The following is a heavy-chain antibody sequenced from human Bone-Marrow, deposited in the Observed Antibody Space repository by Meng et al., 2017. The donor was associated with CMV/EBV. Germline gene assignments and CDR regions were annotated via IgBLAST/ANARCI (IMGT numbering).Heavy chain of an antibody. D-gene: IGHD1-26*01. Sequence: SVKVSCKASGGTFSSYAISWVRQAPGQGLEWMGGIIPILGIANYAQKFQGRVTITADKSTSTAYMELSSLRSEDTAVYYCARISAAEGNNWFDPWGQGNLVNVDS. V-gene: IGHV1-69*10. CDR2: IIPILGIA. CDR3: ARISAAEGNNWFDP. CDR1: GGTFSSYA. J-gene: IGHJ5*02.